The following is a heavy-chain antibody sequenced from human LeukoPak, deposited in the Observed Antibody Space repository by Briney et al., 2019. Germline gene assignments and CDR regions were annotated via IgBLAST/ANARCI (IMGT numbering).Heavy chain of an antibody. CDR1: GFTFTSSA. J-gene: IGHJ3*02. D-gene: IGHD3-9*01. Sequence: SVKVSCKASGFTFTSSAVLWVRQARGQRLEWIGWIVVGSGNTNYAQKFQERVTITRDMSTSTAYMELSSLRSEDTAVYYCAAVSGRYFESWAFDIWGQGTMVTVSS. V-gene: IGHV1-58*01. CDR2: IVVGSGNT. CDR3: AAVSGRYFESWAFDI.